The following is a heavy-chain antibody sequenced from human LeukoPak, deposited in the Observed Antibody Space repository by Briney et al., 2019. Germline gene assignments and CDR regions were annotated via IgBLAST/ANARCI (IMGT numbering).Heavy chain of an antibody. CDR1: GDSITGYY. D-gene: IGHD2/OR15-2a*01. CDR2: IYYTGNT. CDR3: ARYLGDTPFDP. Sequence: PSETLSLTCTVSGDSITGYYWGWIRQPPGKGLEWIGNIYYTGNTYYNASLKSRVTISVDTSKNQFSLKLSSVTAADTAVYYCARYLGDTPFDPWGQGTLVTVSS. V-gene: IGHV4-39*07. J-gene: IGHJ5*02.